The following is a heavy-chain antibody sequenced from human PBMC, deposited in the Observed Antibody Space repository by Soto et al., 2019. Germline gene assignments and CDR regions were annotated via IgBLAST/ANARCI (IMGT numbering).Heavy chain of an antibody. CDR3: ARGWFGRDV. CDR1: GFTLSGRS. Sequence: EVQLVESGGGLVQPGGSLRLSCAASGFTLSGRSMHWVRQAPGKGLVWVSGIDNAGTDSTYADSVKGRFTSSRDNAKNMLYLQMTSQRVEDTAVYYCARGWFGRDVWGKGTTVTVSS. CDR2: IDNAGTDS. J-gene: IGHJ6*04. D-gene: IGHD3-10*01. V-gene: IGHV3-74*01.